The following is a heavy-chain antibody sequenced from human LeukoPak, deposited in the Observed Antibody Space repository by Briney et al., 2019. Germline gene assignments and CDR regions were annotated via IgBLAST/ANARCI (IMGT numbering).Heavy chain of an antibody. CDR2: INPNSGGT. V-gene: IGHV1-2*02. CDR3: ARKKVEVVATYDY. CDR1: GYTFTAYY. Sequence: ASVKVSCKASGYTFTAYYMHWVRQAPGQGLEWMGWINPNSGGTNYAQKFQGRVTMTRDTSSNTAYMELSSLTSDDTAIYFCARKKVEVVATYDYWGQGTLITVAS. J-gene: IGHJ4*02. D-gene: IGHD2-21*01.